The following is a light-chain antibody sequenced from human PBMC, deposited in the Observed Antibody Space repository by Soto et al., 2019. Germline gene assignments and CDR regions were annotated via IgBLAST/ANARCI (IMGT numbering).Light chain of an antibody. Sequence: QSALTQPPSASGAPGQRVTISCSGSSSNIGSNTVNWYQQLPGTAPKLLIYTNNQRPSGVRDRFSGSRSGTSASLAISGLQSEGEADYYCAAWDDSMNGFVFGTGTKVTVL. CDR3: AAWDDSMNGFV. V-gene: IGLV1-44*01. J-gene: IGLJ1*01. CDR2: TNN. CDR1: SSNIGSNT.